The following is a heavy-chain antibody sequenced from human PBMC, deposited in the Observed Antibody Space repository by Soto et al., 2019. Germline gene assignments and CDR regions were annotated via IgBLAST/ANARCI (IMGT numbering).Heavy chain of an antibody. J-gene: IGHJ6*02. CDR3: ARVGYCSGGSCYSESYYYYYGMDV. V-gene: IGHV4-59*01. CDR2: IYYSGST. D-gene: IGHD2-15*01. CDR1: GCSISSYY. Sequence: XETLSLTCTVSGCSISSYYWSWIRQPPGKGLDWIGYIYYSGSTNYNPSLKSRVTISVDTSKNQFSLKLSSVTAADTAVYYCARVGYCSGGSCYSESYYYYYGMDVWGQGTTVTVSS.